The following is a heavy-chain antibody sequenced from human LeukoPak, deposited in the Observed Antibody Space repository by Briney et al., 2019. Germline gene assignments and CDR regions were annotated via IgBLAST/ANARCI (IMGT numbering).Heavy chain of an antibody. D-gene: IGHD3-22*01. J-gene: IGHJ4*02. CDR3: ARVRTYYYDSSGYYPPPLFDY. Sequence: SETLSLTCTVSGGSISSYYWSWIRQPPGKGLEWIGYIYYSGSTNYNPSLKSRVTISVDTSKNQVSLKLSSVTAADTAVYYCARVRTYYYDSSGYYPPPLFDYWGQGTLVTVSS. V-gene: IGHV4-59*01. CDR1: GGSISSYY. CDR2: IYYSGST.